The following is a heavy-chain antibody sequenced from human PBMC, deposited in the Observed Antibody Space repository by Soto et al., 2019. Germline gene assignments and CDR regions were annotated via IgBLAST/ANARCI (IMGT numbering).Heavy chain of an antibody. CDR3: ASDARRRADSGTRPLYYFDY. D-gene: IGHD1-26*01. Sequence: QVQLKESGPGLVKPSQTLSLTCSVSGGSIGSGDYYWSWVRQSPGKGREWIGYIYYTGTTYYNPFLGRRVTFSVDTSRNPWSLRLSEVTVGATAVDYCASDARRRADSGTRPLYYFDYWGQGTLVTVSS. J-gene: IGHJ4*02. CDR2: IYYTGTT. CDR1: GGSIGSGDYY. V-gene: IGHV4-30-4*01.